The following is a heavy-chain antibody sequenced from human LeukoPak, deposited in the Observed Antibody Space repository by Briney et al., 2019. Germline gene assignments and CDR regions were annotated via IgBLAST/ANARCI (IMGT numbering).Heavy chain of an antibody. Sequence: SETLSLTCAVYGGSFSGYYWSWLRQPPGKGLEWIGEINHSGSTNYNPSLKSRVTISLDTSKDQFSLKLSSVTAADTAVYYCARGRRLWSNYYDSSGYYFDYWGQGTLVTVSS. J-gene: IGHJ4*02. CDR1: GGSFSGYY. CDR3: ARGRRLWSNYYDSSGYYFDY. D-gene: IGHD3-22*01. V-gene: IGHV4-34*01. CDR2: INHSGST.